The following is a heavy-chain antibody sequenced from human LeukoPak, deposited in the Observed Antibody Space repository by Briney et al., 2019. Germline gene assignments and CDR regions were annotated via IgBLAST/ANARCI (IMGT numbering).Heavy chain of an antibody. Sequence: WGSLRLSCAASGFTFSSYAMSWVRQAPGKGLEWVSAISGSGGSTYYADSVKGRFTISRDNSKNTLYLQMNSLRAEDTAVYYCLRDHYDILTGYYGLYYFDYWGQGTLVTVSS. J-gene: IGHJ4*02. V-gene: IGHV3-23*01. CDR2: ISGSGGST. CDR3: LRDHYDILTGYYGLYYFDY. CDR1: GFTFSSYA. D-gene: IGHD3-9*01.